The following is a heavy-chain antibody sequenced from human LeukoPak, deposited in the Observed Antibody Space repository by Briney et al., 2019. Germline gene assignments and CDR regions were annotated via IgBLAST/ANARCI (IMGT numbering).Heavy chain of an antibody. J-gene: IGHJ3*02. CDR2: ISYDGSNK. CDR3: AREIVAKGDDAFDI. D-gene: IGHD3-22*01. V-gene: IGHV3-30*03. CDR1: GFTFSSYG. Sequence: GGSLRLSCAASGFTFSSYGMHWVRQAPGKGLEWVAVISYDGSNKYYADSVRGRFTISRDNSKNTLYLQMNSLRAEDTAVYYCAREIVAKGDDAFDIWGQGTMVTVSS.